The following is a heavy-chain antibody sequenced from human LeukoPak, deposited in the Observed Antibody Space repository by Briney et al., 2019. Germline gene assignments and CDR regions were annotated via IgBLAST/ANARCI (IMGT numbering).Heavy chain of an antibody. Sequence: PGGSLRLSCASSGFNLEDYAMHWVRQAPGKGLEWVSGISWNSGSIGYADSVKGRFTISRDNAKNSLYLQMNSLRAEDMALYYCARAPYDILTGFPLDYWGQGTLVTVSS. CDR2: ISWNSGSI. V-gene: IGHV3-9*03. CDR1: GFNLEDYA. J-gene: IGHJ4*02. D-gene: IGHD3-9*01. CDR3: ARAPYDILTGFPLDY.